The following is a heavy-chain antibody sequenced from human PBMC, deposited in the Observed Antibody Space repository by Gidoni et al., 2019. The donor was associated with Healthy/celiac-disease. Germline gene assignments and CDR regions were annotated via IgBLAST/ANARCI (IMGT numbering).Heavy chain of an antibody. D-gene: IGHD4-17*01. CDR3: ARGELAANYGGNAY. J-gene: IGHJ4*02. CDR1: GFTFSSYW. Sequence: EVQLVESGGGLVQPGGSLSLSCAASGFTFSSYWMSWVRQAPGKGLEWVANIKQDGSEKYYVDSVKGRFTISRDNAKNSLYLQMNSLRAEDTAVYYCARGELAANYGGNAYWGQGTLVTVSS. CDR2: IKQDGSEK. V-gene: IGHV3-7*01.